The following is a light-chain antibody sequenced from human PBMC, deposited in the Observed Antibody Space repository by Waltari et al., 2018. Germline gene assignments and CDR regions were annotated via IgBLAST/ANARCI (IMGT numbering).Light chain of an antibody. CDR3: QQRYNSFT. Sequence: EIVLTQSPATLSLSPGERATLSCRASQSVSSHLAWYQQKPGQAPRLLIYDASIRATGIPVRFSGSGSGTDFTLTISSLEPEDSAVYYCQQRYNSFTFGPGTKVDIK. CDR1: QSVSSH. J-gene: IGKJ3*01. CDR2: DAS. V-gene: IGKV3-11*01.